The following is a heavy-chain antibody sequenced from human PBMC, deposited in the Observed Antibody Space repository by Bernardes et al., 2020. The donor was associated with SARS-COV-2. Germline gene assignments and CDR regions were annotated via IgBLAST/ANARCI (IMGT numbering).Heavy chain of an antibody. V-gene: IGHV4-34*01. CDR1: GGSFSGYY. CDR2: INHSGST. CDR3: ARGVTVTTFYYYYYGMDV. J-gene: IGHJ6*02. D-gene: IGHD4-4*01. Sequence: ETLSLTCTVYGGSFSGYYWSWIRQPPGKGLEWIGEINHSGSTNYNPSLKSRVTISVDTSKNQFSLKLSSVTAADTAVYYCARGVTVTTFYYYYYGMDVWGQGTMVSVSS.